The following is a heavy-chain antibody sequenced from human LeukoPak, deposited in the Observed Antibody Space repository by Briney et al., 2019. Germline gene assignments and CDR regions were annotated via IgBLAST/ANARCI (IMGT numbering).Heavy chain of an antibody. V-gene: IGHV3-9*01. J-gene: IGHJ4*02. CDR3: AKEPTATIPPNW. CDR1: GFTFDDYA. Sequence: GGSLRLSCAASGFTFDDYAMHWVRQAPGEGLEWVSGISWNSGSIGYVDSVKGRFTISRDNAKNSLYLQMNCLRAEDTAVYYCAKEPTATIPPNWWGQGTLVTVSS. CDR2: ISWNSGSI. D-gene: IGHD5-24*01.